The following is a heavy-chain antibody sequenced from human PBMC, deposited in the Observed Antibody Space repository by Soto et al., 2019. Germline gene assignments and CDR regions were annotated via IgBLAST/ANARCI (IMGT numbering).Heavy chain of an antibody. CDR2: INPNSGGT. Sequence: ASVKVSCKASGYTFTGYYMHWVRQAPGQGLEWMGWINPNSGGTNYAQKFQGWVTMTRDTSISTAYMELSRLRSDDTAVYYCARAADIAVGYYGMDVWGQGTTVTVSS. CDR1: GYTFTGYY. CDR3: ARAADIAVGYYGMDV. J-gene: IGHJ6*02. D-gene: IGHD2-15*01. V-gene: IGHV1-2*04.